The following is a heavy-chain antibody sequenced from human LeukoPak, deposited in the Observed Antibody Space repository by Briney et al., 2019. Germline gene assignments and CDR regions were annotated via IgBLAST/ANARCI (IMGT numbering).Heavy chain of an antibody. CDR2: INSDGSST. Sequence: GGSLRLSCAASGFTFSSYWMHWVRQAPGKGLVWVSRINSDGSSTSYADSVKGRFTISRDNDKNTLYLQMNSLRAEDTAVYYCARVIRAYSSGWHNWFDPWGQGTLVTVSS. CDR1: GFTFSSYW. V-gene: IGHV3-74*01. CDR3: ARVIRAYSSGWHNWFDP. D-gene: IGHD6-19*01. J-gene: IGHJ5*02.